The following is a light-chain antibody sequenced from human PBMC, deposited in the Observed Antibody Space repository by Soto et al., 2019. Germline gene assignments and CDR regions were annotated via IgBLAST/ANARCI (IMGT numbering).Light chain of an antibody. CDR2: GAS. CDR1: QSVSSN. Sequence: EIVMTQAPATLSVSPGERATLSCRASQSVSSNLAWYQQKPGQAPRLVIYGASTRATGIPARFSGSGSGTDFTLTISSLQSEDFAVYYCQQYHNWPPETFGPGSIVAVK. V-gene: IGKV3-15*01. CDR3: QQYHNWPPET. J-gene: IGKJ3*01.